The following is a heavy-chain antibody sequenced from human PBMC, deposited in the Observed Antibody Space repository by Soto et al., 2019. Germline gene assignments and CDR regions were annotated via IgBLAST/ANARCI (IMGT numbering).Heavy chain of an antibody. CDR2: ISWNSGSI. CDR1: GFTFDDYA. J-gene: IGHJ5*02. CDR3: AKERQINWFDP. Sequence: EVQLVESGGGLVQPGRSLRLSCAASGFTFDDYAMHWVRQAPGKGLEWVSGISWNSGSIGYADSVKGRFTISRDNAKNSLYLQMNSLRAEDTALYYCAKERQINWFDPWGQGTLVTVSS. V-gene: IGHV3-9*01.